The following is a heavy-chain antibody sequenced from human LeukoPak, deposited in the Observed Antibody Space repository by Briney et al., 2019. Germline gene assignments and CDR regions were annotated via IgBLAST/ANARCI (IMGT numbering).Heavy chain of an antibody. J-gene: IGHJ3*02. CDR1: GYTLTELS. D-gene: IGHD3-3*01. V-gene: IGHV1-24*01. CDR3: ARVMRFLEWFGSFDI. Sequence: ASVKVSCKVSGYTLTELSMHWVRQAPGKGLEWMGGFDPEDGETIYAQKFQGRVTMTEDTSTDTAYMELSSLRSEDTAVYYCARVMRFLEWFGSFDIWGQGTMVIVSS. CDR2: FDPEDGET.